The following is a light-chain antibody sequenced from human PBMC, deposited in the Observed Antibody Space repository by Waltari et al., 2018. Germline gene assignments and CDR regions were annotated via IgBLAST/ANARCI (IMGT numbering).Light chain of an antibody. V-gene: IGKV1-5*03. CDR1: QSIGSW. CDR3: QQCNSYLLT. J-gene: IGKJ4*01. Sequence: DIQMTQSPSTLSASVEDRVTITCRASQSIGSWLAWYQQKPGKAPKLLIYKASTLESGVPSRFSGSGSGTEFTLTISSLQPDDFATYYCQQCNSYLLTFGGGTKVEIK. CDR2: KAS.